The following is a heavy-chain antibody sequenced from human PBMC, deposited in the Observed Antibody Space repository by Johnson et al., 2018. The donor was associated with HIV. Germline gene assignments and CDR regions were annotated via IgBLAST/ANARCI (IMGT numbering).Heavy chain of an antibody. V-gene: IGHV3-11*01. J-gene: IGHJ3*02. CDR1: GFTFSDYY. CDR2: ISWNGATP. D-gene: IGHD3-22*01. Sequence: QVQLVESGGGLVKPGGSLRLSCAASGFTFSDYYMSWIRQAPGKGLEWVSGISWNGATPRSADSVKGRFTISRAHAKAFLYLQRNSLRAEDTALYYCARGLNYYDSSGYYWVDRADEAFDIWGQGTMVTVSS. CDR3: ARGLNYYDSSGYYWVDRADEAFDI.